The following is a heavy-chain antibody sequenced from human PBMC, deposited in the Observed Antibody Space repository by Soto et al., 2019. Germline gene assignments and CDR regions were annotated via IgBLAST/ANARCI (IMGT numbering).Heavy chain of an antibody. CDR2: ISNDGSNK. CDR1: GFTFSSFA. J-gene: IGHJ3*02. Sequence: GGSLRLSCAASGFTFSSFAMHWVRQAPGKRLEWVAVISNDGSNKYSADSVKGRFTISRDNSKSTLYLQMNSPRTEDTALYYCARDTVRGDYAFDIWGQGTMVTVSS. V-gene: IGHV3-30-3*01. CDR3: ARDTVRGDYAFDI. D-gene: IGHD4-17*01.